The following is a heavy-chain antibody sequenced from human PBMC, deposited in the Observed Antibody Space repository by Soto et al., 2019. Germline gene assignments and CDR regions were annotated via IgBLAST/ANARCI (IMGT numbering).Heavy chain of an antibody. D-gene: IGHD2-2*01. CDR1: GFTFSSYA. Sequence: EVQLLESGGGLVQPGGSLRLSCAASGFTFSSYAMSWVRQAPGKGLEWVSAINSRGGSTYYADSVKGRFTISRDSCKNTLYLQMNSLRAEDTAVYYCAKARSSTSCYAFDYWGQGTLVTVSS. CDR2: INSRGGST. V-gene: IGHV3-23*01. J-gene: IGHJ4*02. CDR3: AKARSSTSCYAFDY.